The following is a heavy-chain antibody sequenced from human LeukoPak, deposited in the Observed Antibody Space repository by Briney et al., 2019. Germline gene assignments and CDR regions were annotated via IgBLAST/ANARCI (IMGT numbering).Heavy chain of an antibody. J-gene: IGHJ4*02. D-gene: IGHD2-2*01. CDR1: GFTFSDHY. CDR2: ISHTGGAF. CDR3: ARDRIRGPEVD. Sequence: GGSLRLSCAASGFTFSDHYMSWIRQAPGKGLEWISYISHTGGAFYTADSVKGRFTISRDNAKNSLYLHMNSLRAEDTAVYYCARDRIRGPEVDWGQGTLVTVSS. V-gene: IGHV3-11*01.